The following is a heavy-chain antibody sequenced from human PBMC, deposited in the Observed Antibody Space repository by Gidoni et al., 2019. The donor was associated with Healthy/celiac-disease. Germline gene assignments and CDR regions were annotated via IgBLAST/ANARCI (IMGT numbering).Heavy chain of an antibody. V-gene: IGHV1-69*01. J-gene: IGHJ4*02. CDR1: GGTFSSYA. CDR3: ARVPLGPSGGDNIDY. D-gene: IGHD4-17*01. Sequence: QVQLVQSGAEVKKPGSSVKVSCKASGGTFSSYAISWVRQAPGQGLEWMGGIIPIFGTANYAQNFQGRFTITADESTSTAYMGLSSLRSEDTAVYYCARVPLGPSGGDNIDYGGQGTLVTVSS. CDR2: IIPIFGTA.